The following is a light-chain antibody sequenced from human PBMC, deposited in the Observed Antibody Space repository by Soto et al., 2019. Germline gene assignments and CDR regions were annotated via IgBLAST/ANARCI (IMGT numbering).Light chain of an antibody. CDR2: GAS. V-gene: IGKV3-15*01. CDR3: QQSSNWPRT. CDR1: QFISNS. J-gene: IGKJ1*01. Sequence: EIVMTQSPATLSVSPGERVTLSCRASQFISNSLAWYQQRPGQPPRLLIYGASTRATGISARFSGSGSGTEFTLTISSLQSEDFAVYYCQQSSNWPRTFDQGTKVNSK.